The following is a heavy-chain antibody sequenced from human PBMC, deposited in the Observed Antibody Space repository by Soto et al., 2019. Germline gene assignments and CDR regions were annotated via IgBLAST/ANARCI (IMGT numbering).Heavy chain of an antibody. CDR2: IYYSGST. CDR1: GGSISSGDYS. V-gene: IGHV4-30-4*01. D-gene: IGHD2-8*01. CDR3: ATDNILGIVYGGMDV. Sequence: PSETLSLTCTVSGGSISSGDYSWSWIRQPAGKGLEWIGYIYYSGSTYYNPSLKSRVTISVDTSKNQFSLKLRSVTAADTAVYYCATDNILGIVYGGMDVRGQGTTVPVS. J-gene: IGHJ6*02.